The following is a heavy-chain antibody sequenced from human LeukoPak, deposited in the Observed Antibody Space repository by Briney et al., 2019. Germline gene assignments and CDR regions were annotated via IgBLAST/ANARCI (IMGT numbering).Heavy chain of an antibody. J-gene: IGHJ5*02. V-gene: IGHV4-30-2*01. CDR2: IYHSGST. CDR1: GGSISSGGYS. CDR3: ARAGTHGSGSYSSWFDP. Sequence: SQTLSLTCAVSGGSISSGGYSWSWIRQPPGKGLEWIGYIYHSGSTYYNPSLKSRVTISVDRSKNQFSLKLSSVTAADTAVYYCARAGTHGSGSYSSWFDPWGQGTLVTVSS. D-gene: IGHD3-10*01.